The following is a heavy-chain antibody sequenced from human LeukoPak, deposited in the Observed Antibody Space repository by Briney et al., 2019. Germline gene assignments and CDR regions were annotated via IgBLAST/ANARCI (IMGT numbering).Heavy chain of an antibody. CDR2: ISWNSGSI. V-gene: IGHV3-9*01. D-gene: IGHD1-26*01. Sequence: GGSLRLSCAASGFTFDDYAMHWVRQAPGKGLEWVSGISWNSGSIGYADSVKGRFTISRDNAKNSLYLQMNSLRAEDTALYYCAGFRVGATGIFDYWGQGTLVAVSS. J-gene: IGHJ4*02. CDR1: GFTFDDYA. CDR3: AGFRVGATGIFDY.